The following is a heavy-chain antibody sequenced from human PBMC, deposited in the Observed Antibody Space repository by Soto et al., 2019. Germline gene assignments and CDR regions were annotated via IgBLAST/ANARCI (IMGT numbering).Heavy chain of an antibody. D-gene: IGHD4-17*01. CDR2: IYYSGTT. V-gene: IGHV4-39*01. CDR1: GGSISSSSYY. CDR3: VRQTRNGDQAFSDFDY. Sequence: QLQLQESGPGLVKPSETLSLTCTVSGGSISSSSYYWGWIRQPPGKGLEWIGSIYYSGTTYYNPSLKSRVSISVDTSMMQFSVNLISVTAADTAVYYCVRQTRNGDQAFSDFDYWGQGTLVTVSS. J-gene: IGHJ4*02.